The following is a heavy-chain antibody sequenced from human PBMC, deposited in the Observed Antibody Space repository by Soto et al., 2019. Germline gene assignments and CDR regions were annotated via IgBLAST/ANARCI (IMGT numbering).Heavy chain of an antibody. CDR3: ARSEEGPYCTGDSCYNY. CDR1: GFTFSTYS. V-gene: IGHV3-21*01. Sequence: EVQLVESGGGLVKPGGSLRLSCAASGFTFSTYSMNWVRQAPGKGLEWVSSISSSSKYIYYADSVKGRFTISRENAKNSLFLQMNSRRAEDTAVYYCARSEEGPYCTGDSCYNYWGQGALVTVSS. CDR2: ISSSSKYI. D-gene: IGHD2-15*01. J-gene: IGHJ4*02.